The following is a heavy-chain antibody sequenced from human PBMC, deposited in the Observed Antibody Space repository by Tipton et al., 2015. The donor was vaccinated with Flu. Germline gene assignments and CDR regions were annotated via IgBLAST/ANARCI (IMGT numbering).Heavy chain of an antibody. CDR2: IYYSGST. CDR3: ARHTGDSVRGVIDY. V-gene: IGHV4-31*03. J-gene: IGHJ4*02. CDR1: GDSISSGGAY. D-gene: IGHD3-10*02. Sequence: TLSLTCTVSGDSISSGGAYWSWIRQHPGKGLEWIGSIYYSGSTYYNPSLQSRVSISLDTSKNQFSLKLKFVTAADTAVYYCARHTGDSVRGVIDYWGQGTLVTVSS.